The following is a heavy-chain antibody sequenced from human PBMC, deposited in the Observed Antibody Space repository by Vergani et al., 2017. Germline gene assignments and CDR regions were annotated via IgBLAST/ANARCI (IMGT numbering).Heavy chain of an antibody. CDR3: AKDLYYYGSGSYFDY. D-gene: IGHD3-10*01. CDR1: GFTVSSNY. V-gene: IGHV3-66*02. CDR2: IYSGGST. Sequence: EVQLVESGGGLVQPGGSLRLSCAASGFTVSSNYMSWVRQAPGKGLEWVSVIYSGGSTYYADSVKGRFTISRDNSKNTLYLQMNSLRAEDTAVYYCAKDLYYYGSGSYFDYWGQGTLVTVSS. J-gene: IGHJ4*02.